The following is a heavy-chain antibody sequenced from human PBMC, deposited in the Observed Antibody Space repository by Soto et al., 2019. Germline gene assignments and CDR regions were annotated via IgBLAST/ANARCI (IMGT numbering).Heavy chain of an antibody. CDR2: IDPSDSYT. CDR1: GYSFTSYW. CDR3: ARNAGGRYNWFDP. D-gene: IGHD6-19*01. J-gene: IGHJ5*02. Sequence: GESLKISCKGSGYSFTSYWISWGRQMPGKGLEWMGRIDPSDSYTNYSPSFQGHVTISADKSISTAYLQWSSLKASDTAMYYCARNAGGRYNWFDPWGQGTLVTVSS. V-gene: IGHV5-10-1*01.